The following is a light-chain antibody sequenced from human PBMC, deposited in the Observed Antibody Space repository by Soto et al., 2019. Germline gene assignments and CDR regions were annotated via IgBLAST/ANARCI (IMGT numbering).Light chain of an antibody. CDR2: DVS. CDR3: CSYAGSYPYV. CDR1: SSDVGGYNY. J-gene: IGLJ1*01. V-gene: IGLV2-11*01. Sequence: QSALTQPASVSGSPGQSITISCTGTSSDVGGYNYVSWYQQYPGKAPKLMIYDVSKRPSGVPDRFSGSKSGNTASLTISGLQAEDEADYYCCSYAGSYPYVFGTGTKLTVL.